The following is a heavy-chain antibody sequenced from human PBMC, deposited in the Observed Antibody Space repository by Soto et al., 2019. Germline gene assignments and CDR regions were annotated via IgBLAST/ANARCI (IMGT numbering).Heavy chain of an antibody. V-gene: IGHV3-7*01. D-gene: IGHD2-2*01. Sequence: GGSLRLSCAASGFTFSSYWMSWVRQAPGKGLEWVANIKQDGSEKYYVDSVKGRFTISRDNAKNSLYLQMNSLRAEETAVYYCARDTPPLEPMPLDVWGKGTTVTVSS. CDR1: GFTFSSYW. CDR3: ARDTPPLEPMPLDV. CDR2: IKQDGSEK. J-gene: IGHJ6*04.